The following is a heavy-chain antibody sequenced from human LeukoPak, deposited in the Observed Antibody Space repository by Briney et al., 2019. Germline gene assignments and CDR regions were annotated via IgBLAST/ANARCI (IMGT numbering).Heavy chain of an antibody. CDR2: INHSGST. CDR3: ARVVRDFWSGYPNFDY. CDR1: GGSFSGYY. Sequence: SETLSLTCAVYGGSFSGYYWSWIRQPPGKGLEWIGEINHSGSTNYNPSLKSRVTISVDTSKNQFFLKLSSVTAADTAVYYCARVVRDFWSGYPNFDYWGQGTLVTVSS. J-gene: IGHJ4*02. D-gene: IGHD3-3*01. V-gene: IGHV4-34*01.